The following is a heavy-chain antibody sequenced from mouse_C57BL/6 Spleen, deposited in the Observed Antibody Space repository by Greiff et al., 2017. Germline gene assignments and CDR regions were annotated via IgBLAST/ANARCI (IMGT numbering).Heavy chain of an antibody. J-gene: IGHJ4*01. D-gene: IGHD1-1*01. CDR3: ARSGLLLRYMDY. CDR2: INPNNGGT. CDR1: GYTFTDYY. V-gene: IGHV1-26*01. Sequence: VQLQQSGPELVKPGASVKISCKASGYTFTDYYMNWVKQSHGKSLEWIGDINPNNGGTSYNQKFKGKATLTVDKSSSTAYMELRSLTSEDSAVYYCARSGLLLRYMDYWGQGTSVTVSS.